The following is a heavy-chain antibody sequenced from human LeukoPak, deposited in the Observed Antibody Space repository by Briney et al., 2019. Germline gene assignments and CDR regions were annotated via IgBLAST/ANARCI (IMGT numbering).Heavy chain of an antibody. V-gene: IGHV3-30*03. D-gene: IGHD3-10*01. CDR1: GFTFSSYG. Sequence: PGGSLRLSCAASGFTFSSYGMHWVRQAPGKGLEWVAVISYDGSNKYYADSVKGRFTISRDNSKNTLYLQMNSLRAEDTAVYYCAREGIWFGEGYYFDYWGQGTLVTVSS. CDR3: AREGIWFGEGYYFDY. CDR2: ISYDGSNK. J-gene: IGHJ4*02.